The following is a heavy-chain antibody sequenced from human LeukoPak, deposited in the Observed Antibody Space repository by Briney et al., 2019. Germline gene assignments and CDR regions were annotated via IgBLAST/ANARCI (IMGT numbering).Heavy chain of an antibody. CDR1: GFTFSSFW. CDR3: ARGPATYNWNYFFDF. J-gene: IGHJ4*02. Sequence: GGSLTLPCAACGFTFSSFWMTWVRQAPGQGLEWVANIKQDGSEKFYLDSVKGRFTVSRDNAKNSLFLQMDSLRAEDTAVFYCARGPATYNWNYFFDFWGEGTPVSVSS. D-gene: IGHD1-7*01. CDR2: IKQDGSEK. V-gene: IGHV3-7*04.